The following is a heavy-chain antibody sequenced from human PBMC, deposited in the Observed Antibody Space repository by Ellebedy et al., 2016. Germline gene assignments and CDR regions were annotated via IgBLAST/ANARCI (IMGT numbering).Heavy chain of an antibody. V-gene: IGHV3-21*01. CDR1: GFPFSSYS. CDR2: FSGSGRHI. J-gene: IGHJ4*02. Sequence: GGSLRLXCVASGFPFSSYSMSWVRQAPGRGLEWVSSFSGSGRHINYADSVKGRFTISRDNTKNSLYLQMSTLTVEDTAVYYCVRRAVAGTFDNWGQGALVTVSS. D-gene: IGHD6-19*01. CDR3: VRRAVAGTFDN.